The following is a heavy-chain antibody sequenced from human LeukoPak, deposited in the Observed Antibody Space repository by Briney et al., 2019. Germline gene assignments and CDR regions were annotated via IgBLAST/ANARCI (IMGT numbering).Heavy chain of an antibody. J-gene: IGHJ6*03. D-gene: IGHD3-3*01. CDR1: GFTFSDHY. CDR3: AREGRYDVWRTYGSYYYYYYMDV. Sequence: GGSLRLSCAASGFTFSDHYMDWVRQAPGKGLEWVGRIKNKVDSYTTEYAASVQGRFTISRDDSENSLYVEMNSLKIEDTAVYYCAREGRYDVWRTYGSYYYYYYMDVWGKGTTVTVSS. V-gene: IGHV3-72*01. CDR2: IKNKVDSYTT.